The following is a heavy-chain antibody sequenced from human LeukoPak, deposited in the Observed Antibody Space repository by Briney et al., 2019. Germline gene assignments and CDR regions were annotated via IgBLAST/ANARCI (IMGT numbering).Heavy chain of an antibody. V-gene: IGHV4-34*01. D-gene: IGHD1-7*01. CDR2: INHSGST. CDR1: GGSFSGYY. CDR3: ARFNWNYAAGGMDV. Sequence: SETLSLTCAVYGGSFSGYYWSWIRQPPGKGLGWIGEINHSGSTNYNPSLKSRVTISVDTSKNQFSLKLSSVTAADTAVYYCARFNWNYAAGGMDVWGQGTTVTVSS. J-gene: IGHJ6*02.